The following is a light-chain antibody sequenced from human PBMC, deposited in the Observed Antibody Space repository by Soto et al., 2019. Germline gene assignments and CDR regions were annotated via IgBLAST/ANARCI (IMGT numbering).Light chain of an antibody. Sequence: QSALTQPASVSRSLGQSITISCTGTSSDVGTSNLVSWYQQHPGKAPKLMIYEGTKRPLGISNRISGSKSGNTASLTISGLQAEDEADYYCCSYAGVSTPVVFGGGTKLTVL. J-gene: IGLJ2*01. CDR1: SSDVGTSNL. CDR2: EGT. V-gene: IGLV2-23*01. CDR3: CSYAGVSTPVV.